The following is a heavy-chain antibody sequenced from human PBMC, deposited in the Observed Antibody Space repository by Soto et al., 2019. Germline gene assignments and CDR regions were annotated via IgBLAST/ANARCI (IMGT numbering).Heavy chain of an antibody. V-gene: IGHV3-30*18. CDR1: RFTLSNCG. D-gene: IGHD6-19*01. Sequence: QVQLVESGGGVVQPGGSLILSCAASRFTLSNCGMHWVRQAPGRGLEWVAMISHDGNEKHYIDSVKGRFTISRDDSKNTLYLQMNSFKPEDTAVYYCAKDLYTSGWYSYFDPWGQGTLVTVSS. J-gene: IGHJ5*02. CDR3: AKDLYTSGWYSYFDP. CDR2: ISHDGNEK.